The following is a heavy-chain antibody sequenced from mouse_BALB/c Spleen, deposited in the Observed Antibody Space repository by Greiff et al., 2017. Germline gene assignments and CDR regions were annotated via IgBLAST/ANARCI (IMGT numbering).Heavy chain of an antibody. Sequence: VMLVESGPGLVAPSQSLSITCTVSGFSLTSYGVHWVRQPPGKGLEWLGVIWAGGSTNYNSALMSRLSISKDNSKSQVFLKLNSLQTADTATYYCAKPEDYGYEAWFAYWGQGTLVTVSA. D-gene: IGHD2-2*01. CDR3: AKPEDYGYEAWFAY. V-gene: IGHV2-9*02. CDR1: GFSLTSYG. J-gene: IGHJ3*01. CDR2: IWAGGST.